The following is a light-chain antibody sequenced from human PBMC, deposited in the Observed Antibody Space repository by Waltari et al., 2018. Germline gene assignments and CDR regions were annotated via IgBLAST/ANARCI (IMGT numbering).Light chain of an antibody. CDR2: LVS. CDR1: QSLLHGSGNTF. J-gene: IGKJ1*01. CDR3: MQARQTPWT. V-gene: IGKV2-28*01. Sequence: DIVMTQSPLSLSVTPGESASISCRSSQSLLHGSGNTFLDWYLQKPEQSPQLLIYLVSNRASGVPDRFSGSGSGTDFTLKISRVEAEDVGVYFCMQARQTPWTFGQGTKVEIK.